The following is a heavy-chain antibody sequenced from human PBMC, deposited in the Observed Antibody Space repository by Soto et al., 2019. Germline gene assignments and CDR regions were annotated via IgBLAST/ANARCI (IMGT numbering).Heavy chain of an antibody. CDR1: GYTFTSYA. D-gene: IGHD3-22*01. CDR3: ALSRADSSGYYLPGRVDP. CDR2: INAGNGNT. Sequence: ASVKVSCKASGYTFTSYAMHWVRQAPGQRLEWMGWINAGNGNTKYSQKFQGRVAITRDTSASTAYMELSSLRSEDTVVYYCALSRADSSGYYLPGRVDPWGQGTLVTVSS. J-gene: IGHJ5*02. V-gene: IGHV1-3*01.